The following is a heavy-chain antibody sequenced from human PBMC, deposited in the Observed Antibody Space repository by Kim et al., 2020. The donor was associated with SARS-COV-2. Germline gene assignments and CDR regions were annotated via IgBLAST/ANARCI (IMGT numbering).Heavy chain of an antibody. Sequence: YTNYSPSFQGHVTISADKSISTAYPQWSSLKASDTAMYYCARRSSGYRDYWGQGTLVTVSS. CDR3: ARRSSGYRDY. CDR2: YT. D-gene: IGHD3-22*01. V-gene: IGHV5-10-1*01. J-gene: IGHJ4*02.